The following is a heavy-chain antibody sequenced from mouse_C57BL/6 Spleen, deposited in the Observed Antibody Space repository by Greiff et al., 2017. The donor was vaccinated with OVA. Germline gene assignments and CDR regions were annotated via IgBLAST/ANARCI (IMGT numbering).Heavy chain of an antibody. CDR2: ISDGGSYT. D-gene: IGHD1-1*01. Sequence: EVQGVESGGGLVKPGGSLKLSCAASGFTFSSYAMSWVRQTPEKRLEWVAIISDGGSYTYYPDNVKGRSTISRDNAKNNLYLQMSHLKSEDTAMYDCARAHSSYGGGAMDYWGQGTSVTVSS. CDR3: ARAHSSYGGGAMDY. V-gene: IGHV5-4*01. CDR1: GFTFSSYA. J-gene: IGHJ4*01.